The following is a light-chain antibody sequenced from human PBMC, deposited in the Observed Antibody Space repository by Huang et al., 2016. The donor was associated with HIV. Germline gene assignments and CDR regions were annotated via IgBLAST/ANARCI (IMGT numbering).Light chain of an antibody. J-gene: IGKJ4*01. V-gene: IGKV3-11*01. CDR3: QQRSAWSRT. Sequence: EIVLTQSPATLSLSPGERATLSCRARQSVRSYLAWYQQKPGQAPRLLIYDASNRATGIPARFSGSGSGTDFTLTISNLQSEDFAVYYCQQRSAWSRTFGGGTKVEI. CDR2: DAS. CDR1: QSVRSY.